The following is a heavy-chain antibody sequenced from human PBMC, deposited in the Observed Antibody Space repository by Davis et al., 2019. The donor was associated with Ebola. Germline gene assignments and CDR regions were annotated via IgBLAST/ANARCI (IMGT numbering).Heavy chain of an antibody. V-gene: IGHV3-73*01. CDR2: IRSKANSYAT. J-gene: IGHJ4*02. CDR3: TRHFYGSNCSSTSCYFDY. CDR1: GFTFSGSA. D-gene: IGHD2-2*01. Sequence: GESLKIPCAASGFTFSGSAIHWVRQASGKGLEWVGRIRSKANSYATEYAASVKGRLTITSDESKKAAYLQMNSLKTEDTAVYYCTRHFYGSNCSSTSCYFDYWGQGTLVTVSS.